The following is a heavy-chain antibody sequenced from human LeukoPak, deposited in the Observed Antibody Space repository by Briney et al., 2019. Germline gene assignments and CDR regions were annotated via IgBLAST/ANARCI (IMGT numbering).Heavy chain of an antibody. CDR3: ARAESDQQQLVSYYFDY. J-gene: IGHJ4*02. CDR1: GGSISSYY. Sequence: PSETLSLTCTVSGGSISSYYWSWIRQPPGKGLEWLGYIYHSGSTYYNPSLKSRVTISVDRSKNQFSLKLSSVTAADTAVYYCARAESDQQQLVSYYFDYWGQGTLVTVSS. CDR2: IYHSGST. V-gene: IGHV4-59*12. D-gene: IGHD6-13*01.